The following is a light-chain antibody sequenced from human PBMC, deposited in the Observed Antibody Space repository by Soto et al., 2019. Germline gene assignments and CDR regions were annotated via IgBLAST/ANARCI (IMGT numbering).Light chain of an antibody. Sequence: DIQLTQSPSFLSASVGDRVTITCRASQGIGNYLAWYQQKPGKAPRLLISAASTLQSGVPSRFGGRRFGTDFTLPIGSLQPEGFATYYCQQLNTYPLTFGGGTKVEIK. CDR2: AAS. CDR1: QGIGNY. V-gene: IGKV1-9*01. J-gene: IGKJ4*01. CDR3: QQLNTYPLT.